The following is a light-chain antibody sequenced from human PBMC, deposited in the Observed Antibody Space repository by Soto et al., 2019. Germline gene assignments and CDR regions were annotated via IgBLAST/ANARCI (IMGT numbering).Light chain of an antibody. J-gene: IGKJ4*01. Sequence: DIQMTQSPSSLSASVGDRVTITCQASQDISNYLNWYQQKPGKAPQLLLFDASNMETGVPSRFSGSGSGTDFTFTISSLQPEDIATYYCQQYDNLSLTFGGGTKVEIK. V-gene: IGKV1-33*01. CDR1: QDISNY. CDR3: QQYDNLSLT. CDR2: DAS.